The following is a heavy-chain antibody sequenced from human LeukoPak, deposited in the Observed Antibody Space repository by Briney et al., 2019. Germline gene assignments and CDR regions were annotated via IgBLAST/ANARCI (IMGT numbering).Heavy chain of an antibody. Sequence: SVKVSCKASGGTFSSYAISWVRQAPGQGLEWMGRIIPILGIANYAQKFQGRVTITADKSTSTAYMELSSLRSEDTAVYYCARDLGSGWYVDAFDIWGQGTMVTVSS. CDR3: ARDLGSGWYVDAFDI. J-gene: IGHJ3*02. V-gene: IGHV1-69*04. CDR1: GGTFSSYA. CDR2: IIPILGIA. D-gene: IGHD6-19*01.